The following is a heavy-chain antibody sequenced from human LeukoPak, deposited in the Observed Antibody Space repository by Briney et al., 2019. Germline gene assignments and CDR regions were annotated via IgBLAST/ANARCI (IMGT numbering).Heavy chain of an antibody. CDR1: GGSISSGDYY. J-gene: IGHJ4*02. V-gene: IGHV4-30-4*01. D-gene: IGHD2-2*01. CDR3: ARYCSSTSCYPQYYFGY. CDR2: IYYSGST. Sequence: KASETLSLTCTVSGGSISSGDYYWSWIRQPPGKGLEWIGYIYYSGSTYYNPSLKSRVTISVDTSKNQFSLKLSSVTAADTAVYYCARYCSSTSCYPQYYFGYWGQGTLVTVSS.